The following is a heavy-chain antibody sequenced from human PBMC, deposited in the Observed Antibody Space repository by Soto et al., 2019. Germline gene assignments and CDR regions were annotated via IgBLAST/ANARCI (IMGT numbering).Heavy chain of an antibody. J-gene: IGHJ6*03. CDR1: AGSIRSSGYY. D-gene: IGHD1-26*01. V-gene: IGHV4-31*03. CDR3: ASVVGTGSGYYDYLAV. CDR2: IYYSGST. Sequence: PSETLSLTCTVSAGSIRSSGYYLSCIRQHQGKGLEWIGYIYYSGSTYYNPSLKSRVTISVDTSKNQFSLKLSSVTAADTAVYYCASVVGTGSGYYDYLAVWGKGTTVTVSS.